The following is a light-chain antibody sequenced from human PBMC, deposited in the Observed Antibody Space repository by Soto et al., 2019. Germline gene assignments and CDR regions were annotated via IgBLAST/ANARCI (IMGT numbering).Light chain of an antibody. CDR1: SSDVGGYHY. CDR3: SSYTSSSTYV. Sequence: QSALTQPASVSGSPGQSITISCTGTSSDVGGYHYVSWYQQYPGKAPKVMIYDVSNRPSGVSNRFSGSKSGTTASQTISGLQAEDESDYYCSSYTSSSTYVFGTGTKVTVL. CDR2: DVS. J-gene: IGLJ1*01. V-gene: IGLV2-14*01.